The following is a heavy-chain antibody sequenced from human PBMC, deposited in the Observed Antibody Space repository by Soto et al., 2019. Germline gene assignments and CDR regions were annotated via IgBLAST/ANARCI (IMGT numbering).Heavy chain of an antibody. CDR2: TYYRSKWYN. CDR3: ARDDGVAAAGIDY. CDR1: GDSVSSNSAA. V-gene: IGHV6-1*01. D-gene: IGHD6-13*01. J-gene: IGHJ4*02. Sequence: LQALSRTCALSGDSVSSNSAAWNWIRQSPSRGLEWLGRTYYRSKWYNDYAVSVKSRITINPDISKNQFSLQLNSVTPEDTAVYYCARDDGVAAAGIDYWGQGTLVTVSS.